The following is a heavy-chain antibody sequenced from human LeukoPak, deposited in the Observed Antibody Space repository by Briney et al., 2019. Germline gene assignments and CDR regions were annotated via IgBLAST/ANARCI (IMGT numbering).Heavy chain of an antibody. CDR1: GYTFTSYG. Sequence: EASVKVSCKASGYTFTSYGISWVRQAPGQGLEWVGWISAYNGNTNYAQKLQGRVTMTTDTSTSTAYMELRSLRSDDTAVYYCARDGIQLWLDAFDIWGQGTMVTVSS. CDR3: ARDGIQLWLDAFDI. D-gene: IGHD5-18*01. V-gene: IGHV1-18*01. CDR2: ISAYNGNT. J-gene: IGHJ3*02.